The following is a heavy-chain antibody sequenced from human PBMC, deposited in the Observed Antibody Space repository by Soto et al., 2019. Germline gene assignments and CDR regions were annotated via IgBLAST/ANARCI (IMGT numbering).Heavy chain of an antibody. CDR1: GYKFTSSW. CDR2: IFPSDSDT. J-gene: IGHJ5*02. D-gene: IGHD3-22*01. Sequence: GESLKISCRTSGYKFTSSWIAWVRQMPGKGLEWMGIIFPSDSDTRYSPSFQGQVTISADRSTSTVFLQWASLKASETAVYFCARKDKSGYFNWFDTWGQGTLV. CDR3: ARKDKSGYFNWFDT. V-gene: IGHV5-51*01.